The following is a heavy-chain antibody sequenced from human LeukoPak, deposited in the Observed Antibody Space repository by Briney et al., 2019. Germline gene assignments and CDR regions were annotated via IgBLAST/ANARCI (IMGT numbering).Heavy chain of an antibody. CDR1: GGTFSNFF. CDR2: IIPILGTV. V-gene: IGHV1-69*11. Sequence: ASVKVSCTFSGGTFSNFFINWVRQTPGQGLEWMGMIIPILGTVTYAQKFQGRGTMTADASTSTAYMELTSLRSEATAIYYCARAQGGLGFDTWGQGTLVTVSSGMDVWGQGTTVTVSS. J-gene: IGHJ6*02. CDR3: ARAQGGLGFDTWGQGTLVTVSSGMDV. D-gene: IGHD1-14*01.